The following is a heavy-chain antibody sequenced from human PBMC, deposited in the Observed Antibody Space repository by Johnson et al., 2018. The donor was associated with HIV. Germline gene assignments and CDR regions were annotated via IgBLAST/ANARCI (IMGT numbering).Heavy chain of an antibody. D-gene: IGHD6-13*01. Sequence: VQLVESGGGVVQPGRSPRLSCAASGFTFSSYAMHWVRQAPGKGLEWVAVISYDGSNKYYAESVKGRFTISRDNSKNTLYLQMNSLRAEDTAVYYCAKGGSSNDAFDIWGQGTMVTVSS. CDR3: AKGGSSNDAFDI. CDR2: ISYDGSNK. CDR1: GFTFSSYA. V-gene: IGHV3-30*04. J-gene: IGHJ3*02.